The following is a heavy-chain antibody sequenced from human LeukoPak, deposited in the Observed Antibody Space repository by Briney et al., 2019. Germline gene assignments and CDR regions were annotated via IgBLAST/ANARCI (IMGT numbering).Heavy chain of an antibody. CDR3: ARRGDGGRSFDY. CDR1: GFTFRNHG. Sequence: GGSLRLSCAASGFTFRNHGMHWVRQAPGKGLEWVAVIWYNGSNKYYADSVKGRFTFSRDNSKNTLYLQVNSLRAEDTAVYYCARRGDGGRSFDYWGQGTLVTVSS. V-gene: IGHV3-33*01. J-gene: IGHJ4*02. CDR2: IWYNGSNK. D-gene: IGHD4-23*01.